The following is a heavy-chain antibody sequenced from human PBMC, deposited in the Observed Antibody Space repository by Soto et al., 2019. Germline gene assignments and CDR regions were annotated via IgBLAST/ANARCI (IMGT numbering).Heavy chain of an antibody. Sequence: LSLTCTVSGGSISSSSYYWGWIRQPPGKGLEWIGSIYYSGSTYYNPSLKSRVTISVDTSKNQFSLKLSSVTAADTAVYYCARMVRGVPPANWFDPWGQGTLVTVSS. D-gene: IGHD3-10*01. CDR1: GGSISSSSYY. CDR2: IYYSGST. V-gene: IGHV4-39*01. CDR3: ARMVRGVPPANWFDP. J-gene: IGHJ5*02.